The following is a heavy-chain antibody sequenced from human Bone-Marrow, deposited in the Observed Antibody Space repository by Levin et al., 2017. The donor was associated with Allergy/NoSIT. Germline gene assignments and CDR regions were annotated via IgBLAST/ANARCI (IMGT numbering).Heavy chain of an antibody. Sequence: GGSLRLSCGASGFTLSSYWMHWVRRGPGKGLVCVSRISPDGSYISYADSVKGRFTMSRDNPKNTVYLEMHSLRDEDTAVYYCARGTNDWMGIDYWGQGALVTVSS. CDR3: ARGTNDWMGIDY. J-gene: IGHJ4*02. V-gene: IGHV3-74*01. CDR2: ISPDGSYI. D-gene: IGHD1-1*01. CDR1: GFTLSSYW.